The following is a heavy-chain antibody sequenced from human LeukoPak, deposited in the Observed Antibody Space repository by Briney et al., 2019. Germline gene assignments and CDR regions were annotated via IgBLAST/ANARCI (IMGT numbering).Heavy chain of an antibody. J-gene: IGHJ3*02. CDR1: GFTFSSYW. V-gene: IGHV3-7*01. Sequence: GGSLRLSCAASGFTFSSYWMSWVRQAPGKGLEWVANIKQDGSEKYYVDSVKGRFTISRDNAKNSLYLQMNSLRAEDTAVYYCARSHSMIVVDTGAFDIWGQGTMVTVSS. CDR3: ARSHSMIVVDTGAFDI. CDR2: IKQDGSEK. D-gene: IGHD3-22*01.